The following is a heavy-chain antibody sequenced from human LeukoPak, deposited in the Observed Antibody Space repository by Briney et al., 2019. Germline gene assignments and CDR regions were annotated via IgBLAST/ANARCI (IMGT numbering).Heavy chain of an antibody. V-gene: IGHV1-69*05. CDR2: IIPIFGTA. CDR3: ARARSRLEGYYYMDV. CDR1: GGTFSSYA. J-gene: IGHJ6*03. D-gene: IGHD3-3*01. Sequence: SVKVSCKASGGTFSSYAISWVRQAPGQGLEWMGGIIPIFGTANYAQKFQGRVTITTDESTSAAYMELSSLRTEDTAVYYCARARSRLEGYYYMDVWGQGTTVTVSS.